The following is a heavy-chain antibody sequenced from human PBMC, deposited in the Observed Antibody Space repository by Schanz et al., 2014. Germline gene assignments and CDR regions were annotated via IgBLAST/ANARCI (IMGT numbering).Heavy chain of an antibody. D-gene: IGHD1-1*01. CDR1: GFSFSSYA. Sequence: EVQLVESGGGLVQPGGSLRLSCAASGFSFSSYAMGWVRQARGKGLEWVSAMNESHSTIYYADSVRGRFTISRDNAENTLFLQMNSLRAEDTALYYCARDRRNADLDYWGQGTLVTVSS. CDR3: ARDRRNADLDY. J-gene: IGHJ4*02. CDR2: MNESHSTI. V-gene: IGHV3-23*04.